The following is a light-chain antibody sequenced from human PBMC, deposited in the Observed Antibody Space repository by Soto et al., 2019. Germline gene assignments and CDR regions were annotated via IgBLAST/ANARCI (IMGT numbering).Light chain of an antibody. CDR3: MQALQTPYN. CDR1: QSLLHSNGYNY. V-gene: IGKV2-28*01. Sequence: DIVMTQSPLSLPVTPGEPASISCRSSQSLLHSNGYNYLDWYLQKPGQSPQLLIYLGSNRASGVPDRFSGSGSGRDFTLKISRVEAEEVGVYYCMQALQTPYNFGQGTKLESK. CDR2: LGS. J-gene: IGKJ2*01.